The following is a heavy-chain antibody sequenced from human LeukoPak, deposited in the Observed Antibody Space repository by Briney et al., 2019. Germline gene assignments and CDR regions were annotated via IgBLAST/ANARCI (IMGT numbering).Heavy chain of an antibody. CDR3: AKFRFGEGVDY. CDR2: ISYDGSNK. J-gene: IGHJ4*02. CDR1: GFTFSSYG. V-gene: IGHV3-30*18. D-gene: IGHD3-10*01. Sequence: GGSLRLSCAASGFTFSSYGVHWVRQAPGKGLEWVAVISYDGSNKYYADSVKGRFTISRDNSKNTLYLQMNSLRAEDTAVYYCAKFRFGEGVDYWGQGTLVTVSS.